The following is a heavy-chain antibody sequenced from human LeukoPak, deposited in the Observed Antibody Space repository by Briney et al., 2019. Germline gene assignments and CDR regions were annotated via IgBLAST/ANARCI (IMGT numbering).Heavy chain of an antibody. D-gene: IGHD3-3*01. CDR2: ISGSGGST. Sequence: GGSLRLSCAASGFTFSSYAMSWVRQAPGKGLEWVSAISGSGGSTYYADSVKGRFTISRDNSKNTLYLQMNSLRAEDTAVYYCARDTYYDFWSGLSNYYFDYWGQGTLVTVSS. CDR3: ARDTYYDFWSGLSNYYFDY. J-gene: IGHJ4*02. V-gene: IGHV3-23*01. CDR1: GFTFSSYA.